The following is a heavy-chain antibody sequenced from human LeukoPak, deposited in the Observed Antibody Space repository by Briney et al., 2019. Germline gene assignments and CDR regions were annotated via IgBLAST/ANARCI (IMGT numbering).Heavy chain of an antibody. Sequence: ASVKVSCNASGYTFTSYDINWVRQATGQGLEWMGWMNPNSGNTGYAQKFQGRVTITRNTSISTAYMELSSLRSEDTAVYYCARGDYGDYWDYYYYMDVWGKGTTVTVSS. J-gene: IGHJ6*03. V-gene: IGHV1-8*03. CDR2: MNPNSGNT. CDR3: ARGDYGDYWDYYYYMDV. D-gene: IGHD4-17*01. CDR1: GYTFTSYD.